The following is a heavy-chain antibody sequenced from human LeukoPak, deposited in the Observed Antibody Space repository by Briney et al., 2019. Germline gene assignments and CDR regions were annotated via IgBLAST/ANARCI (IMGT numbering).Heavy chain of an antibody. J-gene: IGHJ6*02. CDR1: GNNFTSFG. Sequence: ASVKVSCKASGNNFTSFGVSWVRQAPGEGLEYMGWISAYNGDTTYPPKFRGRVTMTTDTSTSTVYMELRSLRSDDTAVYYCARLLGFGELLVWGQGTTVTVSS. V-gene: IGHV1-18*04. D-gene: IGHD3-10*01. CDR2: ISAYNGDT. CDR3: ARLLGFGELLV.